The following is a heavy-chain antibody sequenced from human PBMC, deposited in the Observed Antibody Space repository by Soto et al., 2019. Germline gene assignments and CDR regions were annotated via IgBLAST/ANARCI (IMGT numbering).Heavy chain of an antibody. D-gene: IGHD6-19*01. CDR1: GFTFSSNW. V-gene: IGHV3-74*01. CDR2: IDNDGSSR. CDR3: ATGSGWYSPDY. Sequence: GRSLRLSCAASGFTFSSNWMHWVRQGPGKGLVWVSRIDNDGSSRDYADSVKGRFTISRDNAKNTLYLEMSSLRAEDTAVYYCATGSGWYSPDYWGQGTLVTV. J-gene: IGHJ4*02.